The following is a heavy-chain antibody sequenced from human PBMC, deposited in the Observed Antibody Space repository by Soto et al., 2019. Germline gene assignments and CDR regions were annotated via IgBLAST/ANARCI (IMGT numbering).Heavy chain of an antibody. V-gene: IGHV1-2*02. CDR3: AREEVGATFRGRTYCFDY. CDR2: INPNSGGK. CDR1: GYSFTGYY. D-gene: IGHD1-26*01. Sequence: GASVQVSCKASGYSFTGYYMHWVRQAPGQGLVWMGWINPNSGGKTYAQKFQSRVTMSRDTSISTAYMELSRLRSDDTALYYCAREEVGATFRGRTYCFDYWGQGTMVTVSS. J-gene: IGHJ4*02.